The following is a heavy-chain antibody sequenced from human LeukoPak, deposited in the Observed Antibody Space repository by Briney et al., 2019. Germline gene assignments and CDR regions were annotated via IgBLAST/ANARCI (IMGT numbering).Heavy chain of an antibody. J-gene: IGHJ4*02. CDR1: GFTFSSYA. Sequence: PGRSLRLSCAASGFTFSSYAMSWVRQAPGKGLEWVLAISGSGGSTYYADSVKGRFTISRDNSKNTLYLQMNSLRAEDTAVYYCAKDKHIVVVTAIDWGQGTLVTVSS. D-gene: IGHD2-21*02. CDR2: ISGSGGST. V-gene: IGHV3-23*01. CDR3: AKDKHIVVVTAID.